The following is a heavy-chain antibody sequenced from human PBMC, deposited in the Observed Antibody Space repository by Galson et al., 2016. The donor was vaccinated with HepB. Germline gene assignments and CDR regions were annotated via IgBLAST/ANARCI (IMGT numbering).Heavy chain of an antibody. D-gene: IGHD3-3*01. CDR2: IYSGGST. CDR1: GFTVSSNY. V-gene: IGHV3-53*01. CDR3: AKGRGYYSFDY. J-gene: IGHJ4*02. Sequence: SLRLSCAASGFTVSSNYMSWVRQAPGKGLEWVSVIYSGGSTRYADSVKGRFTLSRDTSKNTLHLQMNSLRAEDTAVYYCAKGRGYYSFDYWGQGTLVTVSS.